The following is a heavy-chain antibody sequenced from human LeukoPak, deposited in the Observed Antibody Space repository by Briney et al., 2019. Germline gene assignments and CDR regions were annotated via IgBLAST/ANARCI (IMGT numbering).Heavy chain of an antibody. V-gene: IGHV1-8*01. CDR2: MYPNSGNT. Sequence: ASVKVSCKASGYTFTSCDINWVRQATGQGLEWIGWMYPNSGNTGYGQSFQGRVTMTRDNSISTAYMELSNLRSEDTAIYYCTRGSSGRRDYWGQGTLVTVSS. CDR3: TRGSSGRRDY. J-gene: IGHJ4*02. CDR1: GYTFTSCD. D-gene: IGHD6-19*01.